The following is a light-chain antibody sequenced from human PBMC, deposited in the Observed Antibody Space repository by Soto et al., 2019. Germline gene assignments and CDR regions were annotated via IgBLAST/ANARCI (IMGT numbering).Light chain of an antibody. J-gene: IGLJ3*02. CDR1: SSDVGAYNY. V-gene: IGLV2-14*01. Sequence: QSALTQPASVSGSPGQTITISCTGTSSDVGAYNYVSWYQQHPGKAPKLMIYEVSNRPSGVSDRFSGSKSGNTASLTISGLQAADEADYYCSSYSPTATLVFGGGTKVTVL. CDR3: SSYSPTATLV. CDR2: EVS.